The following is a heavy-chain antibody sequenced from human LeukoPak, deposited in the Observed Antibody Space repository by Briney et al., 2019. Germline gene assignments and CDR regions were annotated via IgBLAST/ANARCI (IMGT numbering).Heavy chain of an antibody. CDR3: ARSSIAAAGTDY. Sequence: SETLSLTCTVSGGSISSHYWSWIRQPPGKGLEWIGYIYYSGSTSYNPSLKSRVTISVDTSKNQFSLKLSSVTAADTAVYYCARSSIAAAGTDYWGQGTLVTVSS. CDR2: IYYSGST. J-gene: IGHJ4*02. CDR1: GGSISSHY. D-gene: IGHD6-13*01. V-gene: IGHV4-59*11.